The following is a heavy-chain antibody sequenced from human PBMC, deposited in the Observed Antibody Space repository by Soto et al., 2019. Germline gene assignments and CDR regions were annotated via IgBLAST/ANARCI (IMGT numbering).Heavy chain of an antibody. Sequence: EVQLVESGGGLVQSGGSLTLSCASSGFTFKNYWMHWVRQAPGKGLEWVATIKPDATVTSYGVSVRGRFSVSRDNTNNLLSLQMNTLRADDTAVYYCAIDGDGGWHFDHWGQGTLVTVSS. V-gene: IGHV3-7*03. D-gene: IGHD3-16*01. CDR3: AIDGDGGWHFDH. J-gene: IGHJ4*02. CDR1: GFTFKNYW. CDR2: IKPDATVT.